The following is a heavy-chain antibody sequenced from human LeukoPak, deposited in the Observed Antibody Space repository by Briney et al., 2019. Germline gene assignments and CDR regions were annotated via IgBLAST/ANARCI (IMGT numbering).Heavy chain of an antibody. CDR1: GGSISSGGYY. V-gene: IGHV4-30-2*01. CDR2: IYHSGST. Sequence: SETLSLTCTVSGGSISSGGYYWSWIRQPPGKGLEWIGYIYHSGSTYYNPSLKSRVTISVDRSKNQFSLKLSSVTAADTAVYYCARGLDEYKGGNYWGQGTLVTVSS. J-gene: IGHJ4*02. D-gene: IGHD5-24*01. CDR3: ARGLDEYKGGNY.